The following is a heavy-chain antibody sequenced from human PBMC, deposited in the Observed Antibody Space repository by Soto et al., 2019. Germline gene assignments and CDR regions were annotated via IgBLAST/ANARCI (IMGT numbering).Heavy chain of an antibody. V-gene: IGHV3-30*18. CDR1: GFTFSSYG. J-gene: IGHJ4*02. Sequence: VGSLRLSGAASGFTFSSYGMHWFRQAPVNGLEGVAVILYEGSNKYYADSVKGRFTISRDNSKNTLYLQMNSLRAEDTAVYYCAKWASSVDSRGQGTLVPVPS. CDR3: AKWASSVDS. CDR2: ILYEGSNK. D-gene: IGHD2-2*01.